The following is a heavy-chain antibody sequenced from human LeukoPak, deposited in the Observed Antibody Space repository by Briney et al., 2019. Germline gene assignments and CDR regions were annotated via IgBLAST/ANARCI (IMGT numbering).Heavy chain of an antibody. CDR3: ARRLYDFWSGYPDDAFDI. CDR1: GYSISSGYY. Sequence: SETLSLTCAVSGYSISSGYYWGWIQQPPGKGLEWIGSIYHSGSTYYNPSLKSRVTISVDTSKNQFSLKLSSVTAADTVVYYCARRLYDFWSGYPDDAFDIWGQGTMVTVSS. CDR2: IYHSGST. V-gene: IGHV4-38-2*01. D-gene: IGHD3-3*01. J-gene: IGHJ3*02.